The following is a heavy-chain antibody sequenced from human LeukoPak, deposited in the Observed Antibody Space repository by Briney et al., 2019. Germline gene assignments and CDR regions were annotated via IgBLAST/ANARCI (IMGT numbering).Heavy chain of an antibody. V-gene: IGHV4-4*09. CDR2: ISSSGSV. Sequence: SETLSHTCTVSRGSISGSIRSYYWSWLRQPPGKGLEWIGYISSSGSVNDNPSLRSRVTISVDTSKNQFFLNLSSVSAADTAVYYCARIPLGYSGAYYFDYWGQGTLVTVSP. CDR1: RGSISGSIRSYY. J-gene: IGHJ4*02. D-gene: IGHD5-12*01. CDR3: ARIPLGYSGAYYFDY.